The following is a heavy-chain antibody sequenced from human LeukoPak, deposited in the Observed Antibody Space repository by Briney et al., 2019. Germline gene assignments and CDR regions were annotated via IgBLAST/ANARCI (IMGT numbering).Heavy chain of an antibody. V-gene: IGHV4-34*01. CDR2: INHSRST. CDR3: ARGPQYDILTGYYLDY. J-gene: IGHJ4*02. Sequence: PSETLSLTCAVYGGPFSGYYWSWIRQPPGKGLEWIGEINHSRSTNYNPSLKSRVTISVDTSKNQFSLKLSSVTAADTAVYYCARGPQYDILTGYYLDYWGQGTLVTVSS. CDR1: GGPFSGYY. D-gene: IGHD3-9*01.